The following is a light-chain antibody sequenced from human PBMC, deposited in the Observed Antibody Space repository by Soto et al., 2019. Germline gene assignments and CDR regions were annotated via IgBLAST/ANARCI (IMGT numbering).Light chain of an antibody. Sequence: SALTHPASMSGSPGQSITISCTSTSSDGGAYNHHVSWYQQHPGKPPKVMIYELNNRPSGVSDRFSGSKSGNTASLTISGLQAEDEADYYCSSYTSTSALVLGGGTKLTVL. J-gene: IGLJ2*01. CDR1: SSDGGAYNHH. CDR3: SSYTSTSALV. V-gene: IGLV2-14*01. CDR2: ELN.